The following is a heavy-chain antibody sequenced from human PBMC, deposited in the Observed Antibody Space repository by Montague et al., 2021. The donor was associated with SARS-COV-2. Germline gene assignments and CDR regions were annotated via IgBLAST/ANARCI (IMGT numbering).Heavy chain of an antibody. V-gene: IGHV4-39*02. CDR1: GAPLTAGTYH. CDR2: IFHSGSA. D-gene: IGHD5-18*01. CDR3: AGLTLMERWLSGYYFDS. J-gene: IGHJ4*02. Sequence: SETLSLTCTVSGAPLTAGTYHWAWIRQPPGQGLEWIGNIFHSGSASYNPSLKSRVTMSVDTSKKPFSLRLSSVTAADTAVYYCAGLTLMERWLSGYYFDSWGQGTLATVSS.